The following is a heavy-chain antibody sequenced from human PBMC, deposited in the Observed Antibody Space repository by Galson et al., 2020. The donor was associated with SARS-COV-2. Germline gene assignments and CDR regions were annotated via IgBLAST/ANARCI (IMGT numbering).Heavy chain of an antibody. J-gene: IGHJ6*02. V-gene: IGHV3-33*01. CDR1: GFTFSSYG. Sequence: LSLTCAASGFTFSSYGMHWVRQAPGKGLEWVAVIWYDGSNKYYADSVKGRFTISRDNSKNTLYLQMNSLRAEDTAVYYCARRLGGYYGMDVWGQGTTVTVSS. CDR2: IWYDGSNK. CDR3: ARRLGGYYGMDV. D-gene: IGHD3-16*01.